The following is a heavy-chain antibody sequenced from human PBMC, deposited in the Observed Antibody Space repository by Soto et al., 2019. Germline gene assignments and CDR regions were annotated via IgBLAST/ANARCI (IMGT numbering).Heavy chain of an antibody. V-gene: IGHV3-30*18. D-gene: IGHD6-13*01. J-gene: IGHJ5*01. CDR2: ISYDASTT. CDR1: GFAFGRYG. Sequence: QVQLVESGGGVVQPGRSRTLSCAASGFAFGRYGMHWVRQAPGKGLEWVAVISYDASTTYYADSVKGRFPISRDNAKSVLFLRMHSLSDDDTALYYCAQGLQEAAVPDSWGQGPLVIVSS. CDR3: AQGLQEAAVPDS.